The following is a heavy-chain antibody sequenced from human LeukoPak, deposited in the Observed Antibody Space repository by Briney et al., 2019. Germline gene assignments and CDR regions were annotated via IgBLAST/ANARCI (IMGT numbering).Heavy chain of an antibody. CDR2: ISHDGSNK. CDR1: GFAFSSYG. V-gene: IGHV3-30*18. CDR3: ANENYYGSRSYPDY. J-gene: IGHJ4*02. D-gene: IGHD3-10*01. Sequence: GGSLRLSCAASGFAFSSYGMHWVRQAPGKGLEWVAVISHDGSNKYYADSVKGRFTISRDNSKNTLYLQMNSLRAEDTAVYYCANENYYGSRSYPDYWGQGTLVTVSS.